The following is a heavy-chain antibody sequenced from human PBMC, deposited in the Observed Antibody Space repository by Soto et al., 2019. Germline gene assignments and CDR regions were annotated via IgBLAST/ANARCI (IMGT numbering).Heavy chain of an antibody. CDR3: AKDSSIVVVITPLFDY. CDR2: ISYDGSNK. Sequence: PRGSLRLSCAASGFTFSSYGMHWFRQAPGKGLEWVAVISYDGSNKYYADSVKGRFTISRDNSKNTLYLQMNSLRAEDTAVYYCAKDSSIVVVITPLFDYWGQGTLVTVS. J-gene: IGHJ4*02. CDR1: GFTFSSYG. V-gene: IGHV3-30*18. D-gene: IGHD3-22*01.